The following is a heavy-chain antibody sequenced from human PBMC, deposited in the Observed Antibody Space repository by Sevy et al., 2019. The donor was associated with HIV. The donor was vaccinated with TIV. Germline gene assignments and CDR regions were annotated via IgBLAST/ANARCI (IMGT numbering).Heavy chain of an antibody. Sequence: GGSLRLSCAASGFTLSKYSMSWIRQTPGKGLEWVSTFSFGCGKINYAHSVKGRFTISRDDSRNTFYLQMNSLRAEDTAIYYCSREGCTKPHDYWGQGTVVTVSS. J-gene: IGHJ4*02. CDR1: GFTLSKYS. V-gene: IGHV3-23*01. CDR3: SREGCTKPHDY. CDR2: FSFGCGKI. D-gene: IGHD2-8*01.